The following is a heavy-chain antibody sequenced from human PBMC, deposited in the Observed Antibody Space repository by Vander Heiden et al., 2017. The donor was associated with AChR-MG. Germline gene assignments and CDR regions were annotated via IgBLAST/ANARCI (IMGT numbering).Heavy chain of an antibody. CDR2: ISSSSSYI. CDR1: GFTFSSYS. CDR3: ARDDPAPSAWAVGNAFDI. V-gene: IGHV3-21*01. D-gene: IGHD1-26*01. Sequence: EVRLVESGGGLVTPGGSLRPSCPASGFTFSSYSMNWVRQAPGKGLEWVSSISSSSSYIYYADSVKGRFTISRDNAKNSLYLQMNSLRAEDTAVYYCARDDPAPSAWAVGNAFDIWGQGTMVTVSS. J-gene: IGHJ3*02.